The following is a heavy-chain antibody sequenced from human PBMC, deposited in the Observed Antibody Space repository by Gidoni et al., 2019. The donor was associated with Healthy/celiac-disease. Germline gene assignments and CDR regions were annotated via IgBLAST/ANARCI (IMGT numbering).Heavy chain of an antibody. CDR2: ISSSSSYI. D-gene: IGHD1-26*01. CDR1: GFTFSSYS. V-gene: IGHV3-21*01. Sequence: EVQLVESGGGLVKPGGSLRLSCAASGFTFSSYSMNWVRQAPGKGLEWVSSISSSSSYIYYADSVKGRFTISRDNAKNSLYLQMNSLRAEDTAVYYCARDLILSGSDYYYYGMDVWGQGTTVTVSS. J-gene: IGHJ6*02. CDR3: ARDLILSGSDYYYYGMDV.